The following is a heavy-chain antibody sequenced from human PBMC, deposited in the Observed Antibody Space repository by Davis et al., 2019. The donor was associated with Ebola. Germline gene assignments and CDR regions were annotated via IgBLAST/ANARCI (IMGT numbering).Heavy chain of an antibody. CDR2: ISETGDRT. CDR3: ARDLKATVVRKCFGN. CDR1: GFTFRSYW. D-gene: IGHD4-23*01. J-gene: IGHJ4*02. Sequence: GESLKISCAVSGFTFRSYWMSWVRQAPGKGLDWVSVISETGDRTYYSDSVKGRFSISRDRSTNTVHLQMNSVRAEDTAVYYCARDLKATVVRKCFGNWGQGTPVTVSS. V-gene: IGHV3-23*01.